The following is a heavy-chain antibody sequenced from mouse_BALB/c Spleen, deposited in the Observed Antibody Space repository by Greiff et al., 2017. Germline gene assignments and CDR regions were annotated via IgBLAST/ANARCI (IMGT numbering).Heavy chain of an antibody. Sequence: SGPELVKPGASMKISKASGYSFTVYTMNWVKQSHGKNLEWIGLINPYNGGTSYNQKFKGKATLTVDKSSSTAYMELLSLTSEDSAVYYCARPTAYYAMDYWGQGTSVTVSS. V-gene: IGHV1-26*01. CDR3: ARPTAYYAMDY. D-gene: IGHD1-2*01. CDR1: GYSFTVYT. J-gene: IGHJ4*01. CDR2: INPYNGGT.